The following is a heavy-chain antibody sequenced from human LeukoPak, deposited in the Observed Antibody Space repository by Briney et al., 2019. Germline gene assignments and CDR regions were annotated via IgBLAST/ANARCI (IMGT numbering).Heavy chain of an antibody. CDR1: GXTFSSYA. Sequence: PGGSLRLSCAASGXTFSSYAMSWVRQAPGKGLEWVSPISGSGGSTYYADSVKGRFTISRDNSKNTLYLQMYSLRAEDTAVYYCARRYYYDSSGYYAPVWDYWGQGILVTVSS. CDR2: ISGSGGST. V-gene: IGHV3-23*01. CDR3: ARRYYYDSSGYYAPVWDY. D-gene: IGHD3-22*01. J-gene: IGHJ4*02.